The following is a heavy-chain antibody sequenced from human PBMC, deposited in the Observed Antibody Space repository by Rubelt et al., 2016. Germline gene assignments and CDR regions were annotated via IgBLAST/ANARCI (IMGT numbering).Heavy chain of an antibody. CDR3: ARGAMVRGVNDAFDI. V-gene: IGHV1-69*01. D-gene: IGHD3-10*01. CDR1: GGTFSSYA. CDR2: IIPIFGTA. J-gene: IGHJ3*02. Sequence: GGTFSSYAISWVRQAPGQGLEWMGGIIPIFGTANYAQKFQGRVTITADESTSTAYMELSSLRSEDTAVYYCARGAMVRGVNDAFDIWGQGTMVTVSS.